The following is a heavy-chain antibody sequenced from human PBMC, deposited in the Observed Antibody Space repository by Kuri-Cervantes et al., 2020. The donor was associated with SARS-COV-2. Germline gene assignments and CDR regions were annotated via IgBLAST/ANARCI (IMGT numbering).Heavy chain of an antibody. D-gene: IGHD1-14*01. Sequence: GGSLRLSCAASGFTFISYGMHWVRQAPGKGLEWVAFIRYDGSNKYYADSVKGRFTISRDNSKNTLYLQMNSLRAEDTAIYYCARSIISHQIYYYFYYMDVWGKGTAVTVSS. CDR3: ARSIISHQIYYYFYYMDV. CDR1: GFTFISYG. V-gene: IGHV3-30*02. J-gene: IGHJ6*03. CDR2: IRYDGSNK.